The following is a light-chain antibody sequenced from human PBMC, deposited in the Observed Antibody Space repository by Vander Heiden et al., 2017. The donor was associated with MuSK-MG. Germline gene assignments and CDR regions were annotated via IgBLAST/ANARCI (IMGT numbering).Light chain of an antibody. CDR3: AAWDDSLNGWV. CDR2: SNS. V-gene: IGLV1-44*01. J-gene: IGLJ3*02. Sequence: QSVLTQPPSASGTPGPRVTISCSGSSSNIGSTTVNWYQQLPGAAPKLLIYSNSERPSGVPDRFSGSKSGTSASLAISGLQSEDEADYYCAAWDDSLNGWVFGGGTKVTAL. CDR1: SSNIGSTT.